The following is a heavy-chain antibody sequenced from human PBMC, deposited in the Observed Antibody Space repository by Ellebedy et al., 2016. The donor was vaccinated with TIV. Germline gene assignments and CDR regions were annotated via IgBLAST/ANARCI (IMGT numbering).Heavy chain of an antibody. D-gene: IGHD2-15*01. J-gene: IGHJ3*02. CDR1: GGSFSGYY. CDR3: ARGWSPFAFDI. Sequence: MPGGSLRLSCAVYGGSFSGYYWSWIRQPPGKGLEWIGEINNSGSTNYNPSLKSRVTISVDTSKNQFSLKLSSVTAADTAVYYCARGWSPFAFDIWGQGTMVTVSS. CDR2: INNSGST. V-gene: IGHV4-34*01.